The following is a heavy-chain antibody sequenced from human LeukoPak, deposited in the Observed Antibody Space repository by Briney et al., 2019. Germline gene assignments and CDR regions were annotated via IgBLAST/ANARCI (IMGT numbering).Heavy chain of an antibody. CDR2: FETEDDEP. V-gene: IGHV1-24*01. J-gene: IGHJ3*02. D-gene: IGHD2-8*01. CDR1: GYSLSEIS. CDR3: ASGNEVTLDGFAI. Sequence: ASVKVSCKVSGYSLSEISVHWIRQVPGRGLEWMGSFETEDDEPLYAQKFQGRVTMTEDTSTDTAYMELSSLRSEDTAVYYCASGNEVTLDGFAIWGQGTMVTVSS.